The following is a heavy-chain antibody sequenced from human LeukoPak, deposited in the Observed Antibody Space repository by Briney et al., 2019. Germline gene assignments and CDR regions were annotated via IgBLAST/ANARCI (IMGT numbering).Heavy chain of an antibody. CDR1: GGSISSSTYY. D-gene: IGHD6-13*01. Sequence: PSETLSLTYTVSGGSISSSTYYWGWIRQPPGKGLEWIGSIYYSGSTYYNPSLKSRVTISVDTSKNQFSLKLSSVTAADTAVYYCARHLRIAAAGTYHFDYWGQGTLVTVSS. J-gene: IGHJ4*02. CDR2: IYYSGST. V-gene: IGHV4-39*01. CDR3: ARHLRIAAAGTYHFDY.